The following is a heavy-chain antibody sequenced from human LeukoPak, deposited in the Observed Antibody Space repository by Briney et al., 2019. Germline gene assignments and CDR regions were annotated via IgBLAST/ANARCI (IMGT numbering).Heavy chain of an antibody. CDR1: GFTFSDYY. J-gene: IGHJ6*02. CDR2: ISSSASTI. D-gene: IGHD2-15*01. CDR3: ARVPYILGYCSGGSCEGHYYGMDV. Sequence: GGSLRLSCAASGFTFSDYYMSWIRQAPGKGLEWVSYISSSASTIYYADSVKGRFTISRDNAKNSLYLQMNSLRAEDTAVYYCARVPYILGYCSGGSCEGHYYGMDVWGQGTTVTVSS. V-gene: IGHV3-11*01.